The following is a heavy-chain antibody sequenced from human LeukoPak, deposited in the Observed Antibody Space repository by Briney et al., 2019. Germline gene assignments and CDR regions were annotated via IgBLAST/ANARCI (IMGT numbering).Heavy chain of an antibody. CDR1: GYTFTGYC. V-gene: IGHV1-2*02. CDR3: ATQRGSYLWGTDFDY. CDR2: INPNSGDK. J-gene: IGHJ4*02. D-gene: IGHD3-16*01. Sequence: ASVKVSCKASGYTFTGYCMHWVRQAPGQGLEWMGWINPNSGDKKYAQKFQGRFTMTRDTSISTAYMELNRLRSDDTAVYYCATQRGSYLWGTDFDYWGQGTLVTVSS.